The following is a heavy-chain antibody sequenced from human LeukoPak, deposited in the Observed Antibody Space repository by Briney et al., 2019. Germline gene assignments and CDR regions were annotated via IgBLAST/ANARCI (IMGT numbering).Heavy chain of an antibody. CDR1: GFTFSSYA. CDR3: ARTGDGYNYYNYYYMDV. D-gene: IGHD5-24*01. CDR2: ISGSGGST. Sequence: GGSLRLSCAASGFTFSSYAMSWVRQAPGKGLEWVSAISGSGGSTYYADSVKGRFTISRDKSKNTLYLQMNSLRAEDTAVYYCARTGDGYNYYNYYYMDVWGKGTTVTVTS. J-gene: IGHJ6*03. V-gene: IGHV3-23*01.